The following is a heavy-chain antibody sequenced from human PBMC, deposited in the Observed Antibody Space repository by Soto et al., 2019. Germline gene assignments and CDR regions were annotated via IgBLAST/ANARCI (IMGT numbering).Heavy chain of an antibody. CDR1: GFTISSYA. CDR3: AKDLSYAILNAYSRYWYFDL. Sequence: PGGSLRLSCAASGFTISSYAMYWVRQAPGRGLEWVSVISGSGGRTYYADSVTGRFTISRDNSKNTLYVQMSNLRAEDTAVDYCAKDLSYAILNAYSRYWYFDLCGRGTLLTVSS. CDR2: ISGSGGRT. V-gene: IGHV3-23*01. D-gene: IGHD3-9*01. J-gene: IGHJ2*01.